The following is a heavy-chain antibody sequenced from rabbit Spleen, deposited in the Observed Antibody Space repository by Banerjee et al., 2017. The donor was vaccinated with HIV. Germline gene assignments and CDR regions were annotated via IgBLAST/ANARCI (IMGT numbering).Heavy chain of an antibody. D-gene: IGHD8-1*01. Sequence: QQLVESGGGLVKPGASLTLSCKASGFTLSSYYMNWVRQAPGKGLEWIGYIDPVFGITYYANWVNGRFSISRENAQNTVFLQMTSLTAADTATYFCARDGTGGSYFALWGPGTLVTVS. CDR1: GFTLSSYY. CDR3: ARDGTGGSYFAL. CDR2: IDPVFGIT. J-gene: IGHJ4*01. V-gene: IGHV1S7*01.